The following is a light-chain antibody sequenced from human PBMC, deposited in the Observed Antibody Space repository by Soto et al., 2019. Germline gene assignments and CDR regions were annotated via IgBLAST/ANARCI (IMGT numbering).Light chain of an antibody. J-gene: IGKJ4*01. Sequence: EIVLTQSPGTLSLSPGERATLSCRASQSVSSNYLAWYQQKPGQAPRLLMYGASSRATGIPDRFSGSGSGTDVTPTISRLEPEDFAVYYCQQYRPSPVTFGGGTKVEIK. V-gene: IGKV3-20*01. CDR1: QSVSSNY. CDR2: GAS. CDR3: QQYRPSPVT.